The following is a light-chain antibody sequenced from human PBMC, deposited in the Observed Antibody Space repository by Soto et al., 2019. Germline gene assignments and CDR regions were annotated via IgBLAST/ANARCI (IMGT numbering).Light chain of an antibody. J-gene: IGKJ3*01. CDR2: AAS. V-gene: IGKV1-27*01. Sequence: DNQMTQSPSSLSIYGGDRVTITCRASQGISNYLAWYQQKPGKVPKLLIYAASTLQSGVPSRFSGSGSGTDFTLTINSLQPEDVATYYCQKYDSAPFTFGPGTKVDIK. CDR1: QGISNY. CDR3: QKYDSAPFT.